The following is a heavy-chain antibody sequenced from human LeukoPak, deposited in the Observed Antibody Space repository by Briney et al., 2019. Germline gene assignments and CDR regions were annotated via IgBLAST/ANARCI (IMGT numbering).Heavy chain of an antibody. V-gene: IGHV1-2*02. Sequence: ASVTVSCKASGYTFTSYGISWVRQAPGQGLEWMGWINPNSGGTNYAQKFQGRVTMTRDTSISTAYMELSRLRSDDTAVYYCAREYYDILTGYYHYWYFDLWGRGTLVTVSS. CDR1: GYTFTSYG. J-gene: IGHJ2*01. D-gene: IGHD3-9*01. CDR2: INPNSGGT. CDR3: AREYYDILTGYYHYWYFDL.